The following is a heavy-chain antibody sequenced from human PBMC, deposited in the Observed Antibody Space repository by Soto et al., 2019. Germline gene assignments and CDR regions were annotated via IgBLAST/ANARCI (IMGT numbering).Heavy chain of an antibody. CDR3: ARELRKGSGWVRATFDDY. CDR1: GGTFSSYA. CDR2: IIPIFGTA. D-gene: IGHD6-19*01. J-gene: IGHJ4*02. Sequence: QVQLVQSGAEVKKPGSSVKVSCKASGGTFSSYAISWVRQAPGQGLEWMGGIIPIFGTANYAQKFQGRVTITADESTITAYMELSSLRSEDTAVYYCARELRKGSGWVRATFDDYWGQGTLVTVSS. V-gene: IGHV1-69*01.